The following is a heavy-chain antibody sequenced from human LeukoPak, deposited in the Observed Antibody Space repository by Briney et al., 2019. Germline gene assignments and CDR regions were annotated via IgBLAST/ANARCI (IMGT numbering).Heavy chain of an antibody. CDR1: GYTFTSYG. V-gene: IGHV1-8*03. D-gene: IGHD3-3*01. Sequence: GASVKVSCKASGYTFTSYGISWVRQAPGQGLEWMGWMNPNSGNTGYAQKFQGRVTITRNTSISTAYMELSSLRSEDTAVYYCARGPRSLKNVLRFLEWSPAEYFQHWGQGTLVTVSS. CDR2: MNPNSGNT. CDR3: ARGPRSLKNVLRFLEWSPAEYFQH. J-gene: IGHJ1*01.